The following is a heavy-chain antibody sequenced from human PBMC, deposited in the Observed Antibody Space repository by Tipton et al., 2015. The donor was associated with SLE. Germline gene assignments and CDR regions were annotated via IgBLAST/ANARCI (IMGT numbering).Heavy chain of an antibody. CDR2: INHSGST. V-gene: IGHV4-34*01. D-gene: IGHD6-13*01. J-gene: IGHJ4*02. Sequence: LRLSCAVYGGSFSGYYWSWIRQPPGKGLEWIGEINHSGSTNYNPSLKSRVTISVDTSKNQFSLKLSSVTAADTAVYYCARGQSSSWYAYYFDYWGQGTLVTVSS. CDR1: GGSFSGYY. CDR3: ARGQSSSWYAYYFDY.